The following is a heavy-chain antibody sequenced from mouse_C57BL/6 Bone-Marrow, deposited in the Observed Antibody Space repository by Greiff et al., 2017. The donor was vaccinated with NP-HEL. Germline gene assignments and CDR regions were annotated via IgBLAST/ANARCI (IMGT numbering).Heavy chain of an antibody. J-gene: IGHJ3*01. CDR3: ARFYDFY. CDR2: ISRGSSNI. V-gene: IGHV5-17*01. Sequence: EVKLMESGGGLVKPGGSLKLSCAASGFTFSDYGMHWVRQAPEQGLEWVAYISRGSSNIYYADTVKGRFTISRDNAKNTLFLQMTSLRSEDTAMYYCARFYDFYWGQGTLVTVSA. D-gene: IGHD2-3*01. CDR1: GFTFSDYG.